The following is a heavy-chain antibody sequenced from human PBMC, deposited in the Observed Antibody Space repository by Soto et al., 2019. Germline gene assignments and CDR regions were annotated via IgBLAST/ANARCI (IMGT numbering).Heavy chain of an antibody. J-gene: IGHJ4*02. V-gene: IGHV3-9*01. Sequence: EVQLVESGGGLVQPGRSLRLSCAASGFSFDDYAIQWVRQAPGKGLEWVSGISWNSGNIGYADSVKGRFTISRDNAKSSLYLQMNSLRAEDTALYYCAIFRTVTTPFDYWGQGALVTVSS. D-gene: IGHD4-17*01. CDR2: ISWNSGNI. CDR1: GFSFDDYA. CDR3: AIFRTVTTPFDY.